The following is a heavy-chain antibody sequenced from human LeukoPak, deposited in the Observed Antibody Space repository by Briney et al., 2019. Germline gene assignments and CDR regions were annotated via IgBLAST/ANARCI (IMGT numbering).Heavy chain of an antibody. Sequence: PGGSLRLSCAASGFTFSNAWMSWVRQAPGKGLEWVGRIKSKTDGGTTDYAAPAKGRFTISRDDSKNTLYLQMNSLKTEDTAVYYCTTGSYSGYDWNDWFDPWGQGTLVTVSS. D-gene: IGHD5-12*01. CDR1: GFTFSNAW. CDR3: TTGSYSGYDWNDWFDP. J-gene: IGHJ5*02. CDR2: IKSKTDGGTT. V-gene: IGHV3-15*01.